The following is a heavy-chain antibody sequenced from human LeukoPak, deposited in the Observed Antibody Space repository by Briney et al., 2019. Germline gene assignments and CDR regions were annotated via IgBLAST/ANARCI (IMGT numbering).Heavy chain of an antibody. CDR1: GGTFSSYA. Sequence: GASVKVSCKASGGTFSSYAISWVRQAPGQGLEWMGWINPNSGGTNYAQKFQGRVTMTRDTSISTAYMELSRLRSDDTAVYYCARERGTLAVAGDAVDIWGQGTMVTVSS. CDR2: INPNSGGT. CDR3: ARERGTLAVAGDAVDI. D-gene: IGHD6-19*01. V-gene: IGHV1-2*02. J-gene: IGHJ3*02.